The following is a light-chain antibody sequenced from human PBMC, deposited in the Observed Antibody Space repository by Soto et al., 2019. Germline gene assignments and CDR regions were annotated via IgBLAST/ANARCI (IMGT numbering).Light chain of an antibody. CDR3: CSYAGSSTFVV. CDR2: EAS. J-gene: IGLJ2*01. V-gene: IGLV2-23*02. Sequence: ALTQPASVSGSPGQSITISCSGTSSDVGSYNLVSWYQQHPGKAPKLMIYEASRRPSGVSNRFSGSKSGNTASLTISGLQAEDEGDYYCCSYAGSSTFVVFGGGTKLTVL. CDR1: SSDVGSYNL.